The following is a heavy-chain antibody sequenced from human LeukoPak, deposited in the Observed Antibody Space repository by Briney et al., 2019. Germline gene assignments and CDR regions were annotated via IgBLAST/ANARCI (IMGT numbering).Heavy chain of an antibody. V-gene: IGHV3-15*01. CDR3: TSTYYYDSSGYYPLDY. Sequence: PGGSLRLSCAASGFTFSNAWMSWVRQAPGKGLEWVGRIKSKTDGGTTDYAAPVKGGFTISRDDSKNTLYRQMNSLKTEDTAVYYCTSTYYYDSSGYYPLDYWGQGTLVTVSS. CDR2: IKSKTDGGTT. D-gene: IGHD3-22*01. J-gene: IGHJ4*02. CDR1: GFTFSNAW.